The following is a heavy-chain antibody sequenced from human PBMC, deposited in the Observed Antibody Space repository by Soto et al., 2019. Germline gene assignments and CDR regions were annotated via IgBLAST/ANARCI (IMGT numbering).Heavy chain of an antibody. D-gene: IGHD6-19*01. V-gene: IGHV3-30*04. CDR1: GFTFSSYA. J-gene: IGHJ4*02. Sequence: GGSLRLSCAASGFTFSSYAMHWVRQAPGKGLEWVAVISYDGSNKYYADSVKGRFTISRDNSKNTLYLQMNSLGAEDTAVYYCARGPRNRQWSLFDYWGQGTLVTVSS. CDR3: ARGPRNRQWSLFDY. CDR2: ISYDGSNK.